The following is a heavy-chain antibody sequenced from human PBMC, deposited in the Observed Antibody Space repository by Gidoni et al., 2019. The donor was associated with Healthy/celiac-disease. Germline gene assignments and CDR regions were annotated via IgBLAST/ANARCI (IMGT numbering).Heavy chain of an antibody. V-gene: IGHV4-39*01. CDR3: ARSIAAAGVDY. D-gene: IGHD6-13*01. J-gene: IGHJ4*02. Sequence: QLQLQESGPGLVKPSETLSLTCTVSGGSISSSSYYWGWIRQPPGKGLEWIGSIYYSGSTYYNQSLKSRVTISVDTSKNQFSLKLSTVTAADTAVYYCARSIAAAGVDYWGQGTLVTVSS. CDR1: GGSISSSSYY. CDR2: IYYSGST.